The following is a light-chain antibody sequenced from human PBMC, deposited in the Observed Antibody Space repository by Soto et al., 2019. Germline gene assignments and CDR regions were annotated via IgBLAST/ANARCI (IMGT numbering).Light chain of an antibody. J-gene: IGLJ1*01. CDR2: DVS. Sequence: QSVLTQPASVSGTPGQSITISCTGTSSDVGDDNYVSWYQQHPGKAPKLMIYDVSNRPSGVSNRFSGSKSGNTASLTISGLQAEDEADYYCTSYIATSTSYVFGSGTKVTV. V-gene: IGLV2-14*01. CDR1: SSDVGDDNY. CDR3: TSYIATSTSYV.